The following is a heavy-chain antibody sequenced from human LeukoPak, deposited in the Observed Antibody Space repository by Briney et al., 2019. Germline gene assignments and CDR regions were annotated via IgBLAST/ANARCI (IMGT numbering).Heavy chain of an antibody. V-gene: IGHV1-2*02. CDR3: ARDFSITIFGVVDNWFDP. D-gene: IGHD3-3*01. CDR2: INPNSGGT. CDR1: GYTFTGYY. J-gene: IGHJ5*02. Sequence: GASVKVSRKASGYTFTGYYMHWVRQAPGQGLEWMGWINPNSGGTNYAQKFQGRVTMTRDTSISTAYMELSRLRSDDTAVYYCARDFSITIFGVVDNWFDPWGQGTLVTVSS.